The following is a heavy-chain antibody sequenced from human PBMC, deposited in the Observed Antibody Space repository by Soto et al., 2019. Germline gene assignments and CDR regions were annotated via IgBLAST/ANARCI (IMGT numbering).Heavy chain of an antibody. CDR2: ISSDESNE. CDR1: GFTFSSSV. Sequence: GGSLRLSCAASGFTFSSSVVHWVRQAPGKGLEWVAVISSDESNEDYADSVKGRFSISRDNSKSTLYLQMSSLRADDTAVYYCARGLIKLAGGAFDIWGQGTMVTVSS. J-gene: IGHJ3*02. V-gene: IGHV3-33*01. D-gene: IGHD3-16*01. CDR3: ARGLIKLAGGAFDI.